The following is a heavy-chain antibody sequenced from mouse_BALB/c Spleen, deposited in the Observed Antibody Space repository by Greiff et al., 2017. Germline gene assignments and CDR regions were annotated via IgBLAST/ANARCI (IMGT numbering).Heavy chain of an antibody. D-gene: IGHD1-2*01. Sequence: QVQLQQSGAELAKPGASVKMSCKASGYTFTSYWMHWVKQRPGQGLEWIGYINPSTGYTEYNQKFKDKATLTADKSSSTAYMQLSSLTSEDSAVYYCERFITTAHFDYWGQGTTLTVSS. J-gene: IGHJ2*01. V-gene: IGHV1-7*01. CDR3: ERFITTAHFDY. CDR2: INPSTGYT. CDR1: GYTFTSYW.